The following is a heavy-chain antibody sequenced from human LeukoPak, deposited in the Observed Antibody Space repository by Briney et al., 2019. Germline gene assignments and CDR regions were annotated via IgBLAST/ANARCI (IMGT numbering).Heavy chain of an antibody. D-gene: IGHD2-21*02. J-gene: IGHJ4*02. Sequence: ASVKVSCKPSVYTFTRYVISWVRPAPGPGLEWMGWISAYNGNTNYAQKLQGRVTMTTDTSTSTAYMELRSLRSDDTAVYYCARSIVVVTASDYWGQGTLVTVSS. CDR1: VYTFTRYV. CDR2: ISAYNGNT. V-gene: IGHV1-18*01. CDR3: ARSIVVVTASDY.